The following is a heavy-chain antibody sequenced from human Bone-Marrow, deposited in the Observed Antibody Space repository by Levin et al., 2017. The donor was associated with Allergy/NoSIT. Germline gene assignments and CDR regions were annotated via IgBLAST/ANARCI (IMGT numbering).Heavy chain of an antibody. CDR3: ARGGSPIDS. CDR2: ISHDGSDQ. D-gene: IGHD1-26*01. J-gene: IGHJ4*02. Sequence: LSLTCAASGFPFSTSAMHWVRQAPGKGLDWVAVISHDGSDQHYADSVKGRFTISRDKSKNTVSLQMIGLATDDTAVYFCARGGSPIDSWGQGTLVTVSS. V-gene: IGHV3-30-3*01. CDR1: GFPFSTSA.